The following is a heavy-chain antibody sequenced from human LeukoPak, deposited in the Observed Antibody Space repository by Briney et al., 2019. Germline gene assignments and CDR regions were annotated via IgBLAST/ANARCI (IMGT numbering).Heavy chain of an antibody. V-gene: IGHV4-34*01. CDR2: INHSGST. CDR3: ATTSPTRSSSSSRDY. D-gene: IGHD6-6*01. J-gene: IGHJ4*02. Sequence: MPAETLSLTCAVYGGSFSGYYWSWIRQPPGKGLEWIGEINHSGSTNYNPSLKSRVTISVDTSKNQFSLKLSSVIAADTAVYYCATTSPTRSSSSSRDYWGQGTLVTVSS. CDR1: GGSFSGYY.